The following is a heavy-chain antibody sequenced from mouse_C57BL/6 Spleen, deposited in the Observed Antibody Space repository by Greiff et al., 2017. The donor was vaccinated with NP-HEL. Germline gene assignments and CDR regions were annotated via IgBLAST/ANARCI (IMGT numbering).Heavy chain of an antibody. V-gene: IGHV5-16*01. D-gene: IGHD2-5*01. J-gene: IGHJ3*01. CDR2: INYDGSST. CDR3: ARDDSNYEAWFAY. Sequence: EVKLMESEGGLVQPGSSMKLSCTASGFTFSDYYMAWVRQVPEKGLEWVANINYDGSSTYYLDSLKSRFIISRDNAKNILYLQMSSLKSEDTATYYCARDDSNYEAWFAYWGQGTLVTVSA. CDR1: GFTFSDYY.